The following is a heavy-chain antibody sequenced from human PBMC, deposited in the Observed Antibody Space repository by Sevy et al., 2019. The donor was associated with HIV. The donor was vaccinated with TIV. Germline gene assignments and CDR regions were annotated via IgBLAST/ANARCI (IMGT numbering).Heavy chain of an antibody. D-gene: IGHD4-4*01. J-gene: IGHJ4*02. CDR2: IIGSGGGT. V-gene: IGHV3-23*01. CDR3: AKHTTTLTSVVGY. Sequence: GGSLRLSCAASGFTFNSYAMSWVRQGPGKGLEWVSIIIGSGGGTNYADSVKGRFTISRDNSKNTLYLQMNSLRAEDTAVYYCAKHTTTLTSVVGYWGQGILVTVSS. CDR1: GFTFNSYA.